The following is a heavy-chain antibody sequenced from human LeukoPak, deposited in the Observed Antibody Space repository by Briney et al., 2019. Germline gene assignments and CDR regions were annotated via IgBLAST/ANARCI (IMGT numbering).Heavy chain of an antibody. D-gene: IGHD3-16*01. CDR2: ISGSDDST. CDR3: TKAKYYHFDY. V-gene: IGHV3-23*01. CDR1: GFTFNSYG. Sequence: GGSLRHSCVASGFTFNSYGMSWVRQAPGKGLEWVSAISGSDDSTYYADSVRGRFTISRDVSKNTLFLQMNSLRAEDTALYYCTKAKYYHFDYWGQGTLVTVSS. J-gene: IGHJ4*02.